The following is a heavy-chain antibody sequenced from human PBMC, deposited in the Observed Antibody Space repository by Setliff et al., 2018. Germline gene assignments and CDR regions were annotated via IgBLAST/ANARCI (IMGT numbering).Heavy chain of an antibody. J-gene: IGHJ6*03. CDR2: IYYSGST. Sequence: ASETLSLTCTVSGGSVSSGSYYWSWIRQPPGKGLEWIGYIYYSGSTNYNPSLKSRVTISVDTSKNQFSLKLSSVTAADTAVYYCVRGETSSGWYIYYYYYMDVWGKGTTVTVSS. D-gene: IGHD6-19*01. V-gene: IGHV4-61*01. CDR3: VRGETSSGWYIYYYYYMDV. CDR1: GGSVSSGSYY.